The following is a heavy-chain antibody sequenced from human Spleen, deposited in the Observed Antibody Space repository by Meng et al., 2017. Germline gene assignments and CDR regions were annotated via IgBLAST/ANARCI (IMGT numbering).Heavy chain of an antibody. V-gene: IGHV3-21*01. CDR1: GFNFRDSS. D-gene: IGHD4-23*01. Sequence: VRVLGPGGEMGKSAGYRRLSCAAFGFNFRDSSMNWVRQAPGKGLEWVSYIYSSSIYVYYADSVKGRFTISRDNAKNSLFLKMNSLRVEDTAVYYCARDYGGNSGGYWGQGTLVTVSS. J-gene: IGHJ4*02. CDR2: IYSSSIYV. CDR3: ARDYGGNSGGY.